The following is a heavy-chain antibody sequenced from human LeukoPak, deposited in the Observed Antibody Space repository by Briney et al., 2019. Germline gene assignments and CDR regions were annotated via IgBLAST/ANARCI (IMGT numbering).Heavy chain of an antibody. CDR1: GGTFSSYA. CDR3: ASSNGFAESYNWFDP. V-gene: IGHV1-69*01. J-gene: IGHJ5*02. CDR2: IIPIFGTA. D-gene: IGHD3-10*01. Sequence: SVKVSCKASGGTFSSYAVSWVRQAPGQGLEWMGGIIPIFGTANYAQKFQGRVTITADGSTSTAYMELSSLRSEDTAVYYCASSNGFAESYNWFDPWGQGTLVTVSS.